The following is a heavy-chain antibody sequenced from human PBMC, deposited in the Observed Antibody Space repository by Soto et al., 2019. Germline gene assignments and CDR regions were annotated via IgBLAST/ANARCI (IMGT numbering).Heavy chain of an antibody. CDR3: ARDLENSSSWYPAFDI. CDR1: GYTFTSYG. J-gene: IGHJ3*02. Sequence: ASVKVSCKASGYTFTSYGISWVRQAPGQGLEWMGWISAYNGNTNYAQKLQGRVTMTTDTSTSTAYMELRSLRSDDTAVYYCARDLENSSSWYPAFDIWGQGTMVTVSS. V-gene: IGHV1-18*01. D-gene: IGHD6-13*01. CDR2: ISAYNGNT.